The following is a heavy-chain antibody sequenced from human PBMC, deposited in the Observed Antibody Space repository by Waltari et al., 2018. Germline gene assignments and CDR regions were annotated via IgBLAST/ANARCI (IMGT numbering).Heavy chain of an antibody. Sequence: VQLIQSGAEVKKPGASVRLSCKVSGSSLTALSIHWVPRPPGKGLEWMGGFDPERRDTTYAQRFQGRVTMTEDTSTDTAYMELRSLTSDDTAVFYCATDWGYCSDDSCYVGERGDYWGQGTLVTVSS. D-gene: IGHD2-15*01. CDR1: GSSLTALS. J-gene: IGHJ4*02. V-gene: IGHV1-24*01. CDR3: ATDWGYCSDDSCYVGERGDY. CDR2: FDPERRDT.